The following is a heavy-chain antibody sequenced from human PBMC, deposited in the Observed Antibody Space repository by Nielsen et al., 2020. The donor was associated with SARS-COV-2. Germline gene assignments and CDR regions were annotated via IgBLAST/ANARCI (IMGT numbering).Heavy chain of an antibody. D-gene: IGHD1-26*01. J-gene: IGHJ5*02. CDR2: IYSGGST. CDR3: AKDLGSGSSTALDP. V-gene: IGHV3-53*04. CDR1: GFTVSSNY. Sequence: GESLKISCAASGFTVSSNYMSWVRQAPGKGLEWVSVIYSGGSTYYADSVKGRFTISRHNSKNTLYLQMNSLRAEDTAVYYCAKDLGSGSSTALDPWGQGTLVTVSS.